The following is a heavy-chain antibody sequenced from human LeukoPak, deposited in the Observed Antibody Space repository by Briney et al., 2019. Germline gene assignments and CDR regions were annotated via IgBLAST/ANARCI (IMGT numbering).Heavy chain of an antibody. D-gene: IGHD3-10*01. Sequence: GGSLRLSCAASGFSLSTYWMHRVLQAPGKGLVWVSRINSDGSSTTYADSVKGRFTISRDNAKNTLYLQMNSLRAEDTAVYYCAVGVGDHWGQGTLVTVFS. CDR2: INSDGSST. V-gene: IGHV3-74*01. J-gene: IGHJ4*02. CDR3: AVGVGDH. CDR1: GFSLSTYW.